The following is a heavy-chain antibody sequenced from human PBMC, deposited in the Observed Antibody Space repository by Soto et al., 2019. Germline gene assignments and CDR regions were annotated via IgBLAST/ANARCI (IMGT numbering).Heavy chain of an antibody. CDR2: IIPMLGIR. Sequence: QVQLVQSGAEVKKPGSSVKVSCKDSGGTFSTYSMFWVRQAPGQGLEWMGRIIPMLGIRNYAQRVQDRVTIIADKSTATAHMELSSLRSEDTALYYCTIGSWSGEVFDIWGQGTMVTVSS. CDR1: GGTFSTYS. CDR3: TIGSWSGEVFDI. D-gene: IGHD2-21*01. V-gene: IGHV1-69*02. J-gene: IGHJ3*02.